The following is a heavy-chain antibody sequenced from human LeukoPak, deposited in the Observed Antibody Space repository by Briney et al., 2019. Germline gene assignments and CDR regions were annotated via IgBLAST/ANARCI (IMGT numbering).Heavy chain of an antibody. J-gene: IGHJ1*01. CDR3: ARVAVGYSSSWGQYFQH. CDR1: GFTFSSYS. Sequence: GGSLRLSCAASGFTFSSYSMNWVRQAPGKGPEWVSSISSSSSYIYYADSVKGRFTISRDNAKNSLYLQMNSLRAEDTAVYYCARVAVGYSSSWGQYFQHWGQGTLVTVSS. V-gene: IGHV3-21*01. D-gene: IGHD6-13*01. CDR2: ISSSSSYI.